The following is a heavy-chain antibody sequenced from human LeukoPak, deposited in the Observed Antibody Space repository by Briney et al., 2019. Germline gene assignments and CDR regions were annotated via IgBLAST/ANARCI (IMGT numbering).Heavy chain of an antibody. D-gene: IGHD3-16*01. Sequence: GGSLRLSCAASGFTFSNAWMSWVRQAPGKGLEWVGRIKSKTDGGTRDYAAPVKGRFIISRYDSKNTLYLQMNSLKTGDTAVYYCTTDYVWGSYEVYWGQGTLVTVSS. CDR1: GFTFSNAW. CDR2: IKSKTDGGTR. J-gene: IGHJ4*02. CDR3: TTDYVWGSYEVY. V-gene: IGHV3-15*01.